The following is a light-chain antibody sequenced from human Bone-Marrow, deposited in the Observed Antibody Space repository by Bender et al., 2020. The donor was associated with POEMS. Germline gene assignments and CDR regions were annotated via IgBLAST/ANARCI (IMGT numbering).Light chain of an antibody. CDR2: ANL. V-gene: IGLV1-40*01. CDR3: QSYDSDLNGWV. J-gene: IGLJ3*02. CDR1: AGFG. Sequence: AGFGVNWYQHLPGTAPKLLIYANLNRPSEIPDRFSGSQSGTSASLAITGLQSEDEAAYFCQSYDSDLNGWVFGGGTKLTVL.